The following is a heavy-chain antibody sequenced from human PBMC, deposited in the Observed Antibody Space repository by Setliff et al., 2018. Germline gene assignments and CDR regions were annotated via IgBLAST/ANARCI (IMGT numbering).Heavy chain of an antibody. V-gene: IGHV4-59*01. CDR1: GGSISSYY. Sequence: SGTLSLTCTVSGGSISSYYWSWIRQPPGKGLEWIGYMYYSGSTNYNPSFKSRVTISVDTSKNQFSLKLSSVTAADTAVYYCARTPPSSGWTPRGYYYYYMDVWGKGTTVTVSS. D-gene: IGHD6-19*01. J-gene: IGHJ6*03. CDR3: ARTPPSSGWTPRGYYYYYMDV. CDR2: MYYSGST.